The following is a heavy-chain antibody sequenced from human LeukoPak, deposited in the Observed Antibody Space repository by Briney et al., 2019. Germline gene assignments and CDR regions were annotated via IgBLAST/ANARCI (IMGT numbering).Heavy chain of an antibody. J-gene: IGHJ3*02. V-gene: IGHV3-21*01. CDR2: ISSSSSYI. D-gene: IGHD6-19*01. CDR1: GFTFSSYS. CDR3: ARGGWGNDAFDI. Sequence: GESLRLSCAASGFTFSSYSMNWVRQAPGKGLEWVSSISSSSSYIYYADSVKGRFTISRDNAKNSLYLQMNSLRAEDTAVYYCARGGWGNDAFDIWGQGTMVTVSS.